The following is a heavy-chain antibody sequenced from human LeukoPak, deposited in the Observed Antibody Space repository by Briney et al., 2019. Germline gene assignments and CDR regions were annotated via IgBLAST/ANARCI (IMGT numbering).Heavy chain of an antibody. Sequence: PSETLSLTCAVYGGSFSGYYWSWIRQPPGKGLEWIGEMNHSGSTNYNPSLKSRVTISVDTSKNQFSLKLSSVAAADTAVYYCARMPHYYGMDVWGQGTTVTVSS. CDR3: ARMPHYYGMDV. V-gene: IGHV4-34*01. CDR1: GGSFSGYY. J-gene: IGHJ6*02. D-gene: IGHD2-2*01. CDR2: MNHSGST.